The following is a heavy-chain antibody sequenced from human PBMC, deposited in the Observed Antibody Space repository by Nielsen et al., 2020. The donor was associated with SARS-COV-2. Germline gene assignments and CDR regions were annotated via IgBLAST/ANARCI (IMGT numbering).Heavy chain of an antibody. D-gene: IGHD2-21*02. CDR2: ISGSGGST. J-gene: IGHJ5*02. V-gene: IGHV3-23*01. CDR1: GFTFSSYA. Sequence: GGSLRLSCAASGFTFSSYAMSWVRQAPGKGLEWVSAISGSGGSTYYADSVKGRFTISRDNSKNMLYLQMNSLRAEDTAVYYCAKDRIVVVTATSYNWFDPWGQGTLVTVSS. CDR3: AKDRIVVVTATSYNWFDP.